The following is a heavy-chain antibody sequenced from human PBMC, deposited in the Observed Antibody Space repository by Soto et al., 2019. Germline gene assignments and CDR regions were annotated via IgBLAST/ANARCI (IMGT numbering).Heavy chain of an antibody. CDR1: GGSISSGGYY. CDR2: IYYSGST. V-gene: IGHV4-31*03. Sequence: PSETLSLTCTVSGGSISSGGYYWSWIRQHPGKGLEWIGYIYYSGSTYYNPSLKSRVTISVDTSKNQFSLKLSSVTAADTAVYYCARDKVARRWFDPWGQGTLVTVSS. CDR3: ARDKVARRWFDP. J-gene: IGHJ5*02. D-gene: IGHD2-15*01.